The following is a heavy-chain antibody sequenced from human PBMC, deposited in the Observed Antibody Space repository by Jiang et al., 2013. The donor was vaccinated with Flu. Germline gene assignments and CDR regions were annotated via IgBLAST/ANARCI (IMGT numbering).Heavy chain of an antibody. J-gene: IGHJ4*02. D-gene: IGHD1/OR15-1a*01. CDR2: INAGNGKT. Sequence: VKKPGASVKVSCKASGYTFSSYAMQWVRQAPGERLEWMGWINAGNGKTKYSQKFQGRITITRDTSVSTAYMELSSLRSEDTAVFYCARGIWVGTTNGYYFDSWGQGTLVTVSS. V-gene: IGHV1-3*01. CDR3: ARGIWVGTTNGYYFDS. CDR1: GYTFSSYA.